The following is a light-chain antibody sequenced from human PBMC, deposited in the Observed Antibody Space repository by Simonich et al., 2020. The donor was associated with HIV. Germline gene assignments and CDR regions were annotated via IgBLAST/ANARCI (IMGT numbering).Light chain of an antibody. CDR2: WAS. CDR3: QQYYNTPHT. V-gene: IGKV4-1*01. J-gene: IGKJ2*01. CDR1: KSILYSSNHKNY. Sequence: DIVMTQSPDSLAVSLGERATINFKSSKSILYSSNHKNYLAWYQQKPRQPPKLLIYWASTRASGVPDRFSGSGSGTDFTLTISSLQAEDVAVYYCQQYYNTPHTFGQGTKLEIK.